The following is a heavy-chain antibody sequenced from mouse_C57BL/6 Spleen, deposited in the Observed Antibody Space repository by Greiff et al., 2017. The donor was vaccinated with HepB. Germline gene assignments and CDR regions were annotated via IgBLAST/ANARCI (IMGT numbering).Heavy chain of an antibody. CDR1: GFTFSDYY. D-gene: IGHD2-5*01. Sequence: EVKLMESEGGLVQPGSSMKLSCTASGFTFSDYYMAWVRQVPEKGLEWVANINYDGSSTYYLDSLKSRFIISRDNAKNILYLQMSSLKSEDTATYYCARDRAYYSNSAWFAYWGQGTLVTVSA. CDR3: ARDRAYYSNSAWFAY. J-gene: IGHJ3*01. CDR2: INYDGSST. V-gene: IGHV5-16*01.